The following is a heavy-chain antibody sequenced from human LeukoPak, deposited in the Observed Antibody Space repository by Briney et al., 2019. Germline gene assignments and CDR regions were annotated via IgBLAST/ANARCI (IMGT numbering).Heavy chain of an antibody. D-gene: IGHD3-9*01. CDR1: GGSLSSYY. V-gene: IGHV4-4*07. CDR2: IYTSGST. CDR3: ARDVHYDILTGYSTGFDY. J-gene: IGHJ4*02. Sequence: SETLSLTCTVSGGSLSSYYWSWIRQPAGKGLEWIGRIYTSGSTNYNPSLKSRVTLSVDTSKNQFSLKLSSVTAADTAVYYCARDVHYDILTGYSTGFDYWGQGTLVTVSS.